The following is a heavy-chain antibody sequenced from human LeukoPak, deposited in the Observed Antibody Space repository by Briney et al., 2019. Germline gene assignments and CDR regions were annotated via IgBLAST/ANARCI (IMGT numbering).Heavy chain of an antibody. CDR2: ISYDGSNK. CDR1: GFTFSSYG. CDR3: AKGWDL. V-gene: IGHV3-30*18. J-gene: IGHJ5*02. Sequence: QPGGSLRLSCAASGFTFSSYGMHWVRQAPGKGLEWVAVISYDGSNKYYADSVKGRFTISRDNSKNTLYLQMNSLRAEDTAVYYCAKGWDLWGQGTLVTVYS.